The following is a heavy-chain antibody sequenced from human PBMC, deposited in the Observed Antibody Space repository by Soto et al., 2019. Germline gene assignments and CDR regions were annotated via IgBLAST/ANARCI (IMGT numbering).Heavy chain of an antibody. CDR3: ASRPSDFISYAIFDY. V-gene: IGHV3-7*03. J-gene: IGHJ4*02. Sequence: GGSLRLSCVASGLTFSSHWMSWVRQAPGKGLEWVANIKQDGSEENYVDSVRGRFTISRDNAKNSLFLQMNSLRVEDTAVYYCASRPSDFISYAIFDYWGQGSVVTGSS. CDR1: GLTFSSHW. D-gene: IGHD3-16*01. CDR2: IKQDGSEE.